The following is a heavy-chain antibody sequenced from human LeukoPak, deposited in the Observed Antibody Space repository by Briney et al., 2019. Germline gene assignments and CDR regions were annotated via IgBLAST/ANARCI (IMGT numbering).Heavy chain of an antibody. CDR3: ARHEVVVPFFDY. V-gene: IGHV4-59*08. J-gene: IGHJ4*02. Sequence: SEALSLTCTVSGGSIINSYWSWIRQPPGKGLEWIGYISFGGSPNYSPSLKSRVTMSVDTSENQFSLKLSSVTAADTAVYYCARHEVVVPFFDYWGQGTLVTVSS. CDR1: GGSIINSY. CDR2: ISFGGSP. D-gene: IGHD2-15*01.